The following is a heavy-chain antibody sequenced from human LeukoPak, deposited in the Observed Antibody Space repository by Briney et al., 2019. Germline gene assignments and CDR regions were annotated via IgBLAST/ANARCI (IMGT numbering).Heavy chain of an antibody. Sequence: ASVKVSCKASGYTFTSYDINWVRQATGQGLEWMGWMNPNSGNTGYAQKFQGRVTITRNTSISTAYMELSSLRSEDTAVYYCARGDDTIMVMHHWGQGTLVTVSS. CDR2: MNPNSGNT. CDR3: ARGDDTIMVMHH. V-gene: IGHV1-8*03. CDR1: GYTFTSYD. J-gene: IGHJ5*02. D-gene: IGHD5-18*01.